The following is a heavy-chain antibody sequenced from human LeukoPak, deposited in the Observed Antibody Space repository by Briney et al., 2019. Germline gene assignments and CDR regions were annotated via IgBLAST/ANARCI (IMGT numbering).Heavy chain of an antibody. CDR3: AREAVYDILTGYYYYGMNV. Sequence: PGGSLRLSCAASGFTVSSNYMSWVRQAPGKGLEWVSVIYSGGSTYYADSVKGRFTISRDNSKNTLYLQMNSLRAEDTAVYYCAREAVYDILTGYYYYGMNVWGQGTTVTVSS. J-gene: IGHJ6*02. CDR2: IYSGGST. D-gene: IGHD3-9*01. CDR1: GFTVSSNY. V-gene: IGHV3-66*01.